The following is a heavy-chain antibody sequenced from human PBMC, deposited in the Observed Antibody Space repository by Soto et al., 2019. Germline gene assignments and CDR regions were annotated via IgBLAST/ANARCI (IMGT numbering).Heavy chain of an antibody. Sequence: GSLLLACAASGFTFSSYEMNWVRQAPGKGLEWVSYISSSGSTIYYADSVKGRFTISRDNAKNSLYLQMNSLRAEDTAVYYCEPFPYHVLLWFGESNWFDPWGQGTLVTVYS. J-gene: IGHJ5*02. CDR3: EPFPYHVLLWFGESNWFDP. V-gene: IGHV3-48*03. D-gene: IGHD3-10*01. CDR2: ISSSGSTI. CDR1: GFTFSSYE.